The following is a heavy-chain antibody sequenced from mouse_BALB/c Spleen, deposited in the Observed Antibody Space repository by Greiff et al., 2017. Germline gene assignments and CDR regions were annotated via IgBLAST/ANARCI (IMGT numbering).Heavy chain of an antibody. D-gene: IGHD1-1*01. CDR2: IYPGSGST. Sequence: LQQPGSELVRPGASVKLSCKASGYTFTSYWMHWVKQRPGQGLEWIGNIYPGSGSTNYDEKFKSKATLTVDTSSSTAYMQLSSLTSQDSAVYYCTRQGYYGSSYYFDYWGQGTTLTVSS. V-gene: IGHV1S22*01. CDR1: GYTFTSYW. J-gene: IGHJ2*01. CDR3: TRQGYYGSSYYFDY.